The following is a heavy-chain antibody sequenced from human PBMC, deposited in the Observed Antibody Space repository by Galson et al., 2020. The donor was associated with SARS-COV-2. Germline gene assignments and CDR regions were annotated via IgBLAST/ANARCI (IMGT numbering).Heavy chain of an antibody. CDR3: ARVGRNDFWGGYSFFDY. V-gene: IGHV3-7*01. D-gene: IGHD3-3*01. CDR2: IKQDGSEK. J-gene: IGHJ4*02. CDR1: GFTFSSYW. Sequence: GGSLRLSCVVSGFTFSSYWMSWVRQAPGKGLEWVANIKQDGSEKDYADSVKGRFTISRDNAKNSLYLQMGTLRGEDTAVYYCARVGRNDFWGGYSFFDYWGQGTLVTVSS.